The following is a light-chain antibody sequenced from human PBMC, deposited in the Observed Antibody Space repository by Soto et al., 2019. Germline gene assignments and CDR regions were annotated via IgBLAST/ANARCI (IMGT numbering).Light chain of an antibody. CDR3: QHYRSAPFT. CDR1: QSISSDH. J-gene: IGKJ3*01. V-gene: IGKV3-20*01. Sequence: EIVLTQSPGILSLSPGERATLACRASQSISSDHLAWYQQRPGQSPRLLIYGASSRTTGVPDRFSGSGSGAVFTLTISRLEPEDFAVYYWQHYRSAPFTFGPGTKVDIK. CDR2: GAS.